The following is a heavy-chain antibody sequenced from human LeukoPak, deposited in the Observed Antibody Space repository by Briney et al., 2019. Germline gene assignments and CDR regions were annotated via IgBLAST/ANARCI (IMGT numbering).Heavy chain of an antibody. CDR1: GGSISISSYY. CDR2: IYYSGST. J-gene: IGHJ4*02. Sequence: SETLSLTCTVSGGSISISSYYWGWIRQPPGKGLEWIGRIYYSGSTYYNPSLKSRVTISVDTSKNHFSLKLSCVTAADTAVYYCASTGGTYDILTGYYWTNFDYWGQGTLVTVSS. D-gene: IGHD3-9*01. V-gene: IGHV4-39*01. CDR3: ASTGGTYDILTGYYWTNFDY.